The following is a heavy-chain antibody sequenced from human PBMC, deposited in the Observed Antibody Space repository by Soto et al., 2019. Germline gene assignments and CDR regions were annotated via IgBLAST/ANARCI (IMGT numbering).Heavy chain of an antibody. V-gene: IGHV1-18*01. D-gene: IGHD4-17*01. CDR1: GYTFTSYG. CDR2: ISAYNGNT. CDR3: AREHLPSDYAVYYYYMDV. Sequence: QVQLVQSGAEVKKPGASVKVSCKASGYTFTSYGITWVRQAPGQGLEWMGWISAYNGNTNYAQKLQGRVTMTTDTSTSTAYMELRSLRSDDTAVYYCAREHLPSDYAVYYYYMDVWGKGTTVTVSS. J-gene: IGHJ6*03.